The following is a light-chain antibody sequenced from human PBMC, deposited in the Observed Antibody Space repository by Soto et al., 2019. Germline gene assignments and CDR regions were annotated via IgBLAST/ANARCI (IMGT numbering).Light chain of an antibody. Sequence: IQLTQSPSSLSASVGDRVTITCRASQGIGSYLAWYQQKPGEAPKLLIFAASTLQSGVPSRFSGSGSGTEFTLTISCLQSEDFATYYCQQYYSYPPWTFGQGTKVDIK. CDR1: QGIGSY. V-gene: IGKV1-9*01. CDR3: QQYYSYPPWT. CDR2: AAS. J-gene: IGKJ1*01.